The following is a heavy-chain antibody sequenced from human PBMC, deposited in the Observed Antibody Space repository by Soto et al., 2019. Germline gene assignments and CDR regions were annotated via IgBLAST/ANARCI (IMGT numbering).Heavy chain of an antibody. J-gene: IGHJ4*02. D-gene: IGHD2-15*01. V-gene: IGHV1-69*08. CDR2: IIPMINIG. CDR3: ARDRAYCSGGSCYSDS. Sequence: QVQLVQSGAEVRKPGSSVKVSCKAPGGTLRSYTITWVRQAPGQGLEWMARIIPMINIGNYAQNFQGRLTFTAAKSTDTVYMDLSSLTSDDTAVYYCARDRAYCSGGSCYSDSWGQGTLVTVSS. CDR1: GGTLRSYT.